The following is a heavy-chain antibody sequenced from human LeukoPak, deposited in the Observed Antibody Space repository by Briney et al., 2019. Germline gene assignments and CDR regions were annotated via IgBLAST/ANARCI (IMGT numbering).Heavy chain of an antibody. CDR3: ARDPSSSWSYNWFDP. CDR1: GGTFSSYA. Sequence: SVKVSCKASGGTFSSYAISWVRQAPGQGLEWMGRIIPIFGTANYAQKFQGRVTINTDESTSTAYMELSSLRSEDTAVYYCARDPSSSWSYNWFDPWGQGTLVTVSS. D-gene: IGHD6-13*01. CDR2: IIPIFGTA. V-gene: IGHV1-69*05. J-gene: IGHJ5*02.